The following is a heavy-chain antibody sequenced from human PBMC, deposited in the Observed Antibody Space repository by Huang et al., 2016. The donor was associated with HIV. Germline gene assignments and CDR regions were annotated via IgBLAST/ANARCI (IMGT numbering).Heavy chain of an antibody. D-gene: IGHD3-3*01. CDR1: GGSFSGYY. V-gene: IGHV4-34*01. Sequence: QVQLQQWGAGLLKPSETLSLTCAVYGGSFSGYYWSWIGQPPGKGLEWIGEINQSGSTNYNPSLKSRVTISVDTSKNQFSLKVSSVTAADTAIYYCARRFGAFDYWGQGTLVTVSS. J-gene: IGHJ4*02. CDR3: ARRFGAFDY. CDR2: INQSGST.